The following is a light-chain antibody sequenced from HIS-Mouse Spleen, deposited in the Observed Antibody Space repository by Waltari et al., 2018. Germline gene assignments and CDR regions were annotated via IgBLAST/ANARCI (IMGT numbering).Light chain of an antibody. CDR3: YSTDSSGNHRV. Sequence: SYVLTQPPSVSVAPGQTARITCGGNNIGSKSVHWYQQKPGQAHVLVIYEDSKRPSGIPERFSGSSSGTMATLTISGAQVEDEADYYCYSTDSSGNHRVFGGGTKLTVL. V-gene: IGLV3-10*01. CDR1: NIGSKS. CDR2: EDS. J-gene: IGLJ2*01.